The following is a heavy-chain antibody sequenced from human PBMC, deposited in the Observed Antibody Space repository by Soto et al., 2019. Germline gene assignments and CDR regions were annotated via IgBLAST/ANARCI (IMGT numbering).Heavy chain of an antibody. D-gene: IGHD3-16*01. J-gene: IGHJ4*02. Sequence: QVQLVESGGGVVQPGRSLRLSCAASGFTFSSYAMHWVRQAPGKGLECVAVISYDGSNKYYADSVKGRFTISIDNSKNTLYLQMNSLRAEDTAVYYCARAPYEAEGTEYWGQGTLVTVSS. CDR3: ARAPYEAEGTEY. V-gene: IGHV3-30-3*01. CDR2: ISYDGSNK. CDR1: GFTFSSYA.